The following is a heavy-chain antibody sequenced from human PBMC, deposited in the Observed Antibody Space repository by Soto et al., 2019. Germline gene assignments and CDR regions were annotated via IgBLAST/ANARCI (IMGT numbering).Heavy chain of an antibody. CDR1: GGTFSSYT. D-gene: IGHD6-19*01. CDR3: ARDQFEQWQAFDI. Sequence: QVQLVQSGAEVKKPGSSVKVSCKASGGTFSSYTISWVRQAPGQGLEWMGRIIPILGIANYGQKLQGRVTITPDKATRKAYMEMSSRRYEDTAGYYCARDQFEQWQAFDIWGQGTMVTVS. CDR2: IIPILGIA. J-gene: IGHJ3*02. V-gene: IGHV1-69*08.